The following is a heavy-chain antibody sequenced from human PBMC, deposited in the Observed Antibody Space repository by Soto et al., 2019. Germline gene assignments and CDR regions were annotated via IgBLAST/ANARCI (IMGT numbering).Heavy chain of an antibody. J-gene: IGHJ6*02. CDR2: MNPNSGNT. D-gene: IGHD6-13*01. V-gene: IGHV1-8*01. CDR1: GYTFTNYD. CDR3: ARAXSSSWLYGMDV. Sequence: QVQLVQSGAEVKKPGASVKVSCKASGYTFTNYDINWVRQATGQGXXWMGWMNPNSGNTGYAQKFQGRVTMTRNIXXXXXXXXXXXXXXXXXXXXXXARAXSSSWLYGMDVWGQGTTVTVSS.